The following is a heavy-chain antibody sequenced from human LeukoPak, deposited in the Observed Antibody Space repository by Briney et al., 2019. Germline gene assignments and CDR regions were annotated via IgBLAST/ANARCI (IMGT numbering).Heavy chain of an antibody. D-gene: IGHD6-19*01. Sequence: GSLRLSCAASGFTFSNSAMSSVRQAPGKGLEWVSTLSGSGITTYYADSVKGRFTISRDNSKNTLYLQMNSLRAEDTAVYYCAKGIYSSGWSYFDYWGHGTLVTVSS. V-gene: IGHV3-23*01. CDR2: LSGSGITT. CDR1: GFTFSNSA. J-gene: IGHJ4*01. CDR3: AKGIYSSGWSYFDY.